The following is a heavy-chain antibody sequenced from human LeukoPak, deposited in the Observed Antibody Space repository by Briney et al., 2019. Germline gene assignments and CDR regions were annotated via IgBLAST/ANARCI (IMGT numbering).Heavy chain of an antibody. V-gene: IGHV4-59*01. CDR2: IYYSGST. J-gene: IGHJ4*02. D-gene: IGHD5-18*01. CDR3: ARDPGSYGYYFDY. CDR1: GGSISSYY. Sequence: PSETLSLICTVSGGSISSYYWSWIRQSPGKGLEWIGYIYYSGSTNYNPSLKSRVTISVDTSKNQFSLKLSSVTAAGTAVYYCARDPGSYGYYFDYWGQGTLVTVSS.